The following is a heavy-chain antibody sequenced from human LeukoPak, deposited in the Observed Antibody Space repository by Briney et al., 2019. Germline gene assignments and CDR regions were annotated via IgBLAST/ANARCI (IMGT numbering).Heavy chain of an antibody. CDR3: ASIRSSTSCYTYYHYYMDV. CDR2: ISSSGSTI. D-gene: IGHD2-2*02. CDR1: GFTFSSYE. V-gene: IGHV3-48*03. Sequence: GGSLRLSCAASGFTFSSYEMNWVRQAPGKGLEWVSYISSSGSTIYYADSVKGRFTISRDNAKNSLYLQMNSLRAEDTAVYYCASIRSSTSCYTYYHYYMDVWGKGTTVTVSS. J-gene: IGHJ6*03.